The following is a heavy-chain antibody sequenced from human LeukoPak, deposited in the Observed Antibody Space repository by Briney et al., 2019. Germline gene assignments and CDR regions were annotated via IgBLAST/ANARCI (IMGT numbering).Heavy chain of an antibody. D-gene: IGHD2-2*01. CDR3: ARLRIVVVPATAFVDY. J-gene: IGHJ4*02. Sequence: PSETLSLTCTVSGGSISSSSYYWGWIRQPPGKGLEWIGSIYYSGSTYYNPSLKSRVTISVDTSKNQFSLKLSSVTAADTAVYYCARLRIVVVPATAFVDYWGQGTLVTVSS. CDR2: IYYSGST. CDR1: GGSISSSSYY. V-gene: IGHV4-39*01.